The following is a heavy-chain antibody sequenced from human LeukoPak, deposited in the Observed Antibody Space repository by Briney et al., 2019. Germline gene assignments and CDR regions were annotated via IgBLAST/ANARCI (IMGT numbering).Heavy chain of an antibody. J-gene: IGHJ4*02. V-gene: IGHV1-2*04. CDR1: GYTFTGYY. Sequence: ASVKVSCKASGYTFTGYYMHWVRQAPGQGLEWMGWINPNSGGTNYAQKFQGWVTITRDTSISTAYMELSRLRSDDTAVYHCARGYSSRWVDYWGQGTLVTVSS. D-gene: IGHD6-13*01. CDR2: INPNSGGT. CDR3: ARGYSSRWVDY.